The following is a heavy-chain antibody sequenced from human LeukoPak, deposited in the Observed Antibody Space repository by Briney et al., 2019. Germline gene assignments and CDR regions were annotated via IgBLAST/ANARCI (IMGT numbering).Heavy chain of an antibody. J-gene: IGHJ3*02. CDR2: ISWNSGNI. D-gene: IGHD1-26*01. V-gene: IGHV3-9*03. Sequence: PGRSLRLSCAASGFTFDDYAMDWVRQAPGKGLEWVSGISWNSGNIGYADSVKGRFTISRDNAKNSLYLQMNSLRAEDMALYYCVKGSGSYYYAAFDIWGQGTMVTVSS. CDR1: GFTFDDYA. CDR3: VKGSGSYYYAAFDI.